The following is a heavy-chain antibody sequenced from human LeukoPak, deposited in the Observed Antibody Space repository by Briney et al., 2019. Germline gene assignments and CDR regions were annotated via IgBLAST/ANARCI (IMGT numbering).Heavy chain of an antibody. D-gene: IGHD2-15*01. CDR2: ISYDGSNK. Sequence: PGGSLRLSCAASGFTFSSYAMHWVRQASGKGLEWVAVISYDGSNKYYADSVKGRFTISRDNSKNTLYLQMNSLRAEDTAVYYCARDSPRYCSGGSCYSPGYWGQGTLVTVSS. V-gene: IGHV3-30-3*01. J-gene: IGHJ4*02. CDR3: ARDSPRYCSGGSCYSPGY. CDR1: GFTFSSYA.